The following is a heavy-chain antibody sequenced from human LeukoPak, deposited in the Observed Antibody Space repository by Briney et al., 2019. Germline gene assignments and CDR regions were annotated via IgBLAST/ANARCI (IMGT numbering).Heavy chain of an antibody. D-gene: IGHD3-10*01. CDR1: GGSISSSTYY. V-gene: IGHV4-39*01. Sequence: PSETLSLTCSVSGGSISSSTYYWGWIRQPPGKGLEWIGSFYYSGGTYYNPSLKSRVTISVDTSKNQLSLKLSSVTAADTAVYYCARHNYGSGSLSRGWFDPWGQGTLVTVSS. CDR3: ARHNYGSGSLSRGWFDP. J-gene: IGHJ5*02. CDR2: FYYSGGT.